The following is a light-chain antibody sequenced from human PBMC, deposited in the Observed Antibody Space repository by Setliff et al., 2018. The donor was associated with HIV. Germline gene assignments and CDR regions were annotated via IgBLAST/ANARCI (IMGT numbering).Light chain of an antibody. V-gene: IGLV1-40*01. CDR2: GHT. Sequence: NIGAGFDVHWYQQPPGTAPKLLIYGHTNRPSGVPDRFSTYKSGTSASLAITGLQAEDEADYYCQSYDSSLSGSVFGTGTKVTVL. CDR3: QSYDSSLSGSV. J-gene: IGLJ1*01. CDR1: NIGAGFD.